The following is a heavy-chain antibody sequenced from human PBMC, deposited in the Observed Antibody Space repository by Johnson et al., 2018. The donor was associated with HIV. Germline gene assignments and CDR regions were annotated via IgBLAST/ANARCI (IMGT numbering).Heavy chain of an antibody. Sequence: QVQLVESGGGLIQPGGSLRLSCAASGFTVSSNYMSWVRQAPGKGLEWVAVISYDGSNKYYADSVEGRFTISRDNTKESLYLQMNNLRAEDTAVYYCARAQAWGQWTMVIVSS. J-gene: IGHJ3*01. CDR2: ISYDGSNK. V-gene: IGHV3-30*03. CDR3: ARAQA. CDR1: GFTVSSNY.